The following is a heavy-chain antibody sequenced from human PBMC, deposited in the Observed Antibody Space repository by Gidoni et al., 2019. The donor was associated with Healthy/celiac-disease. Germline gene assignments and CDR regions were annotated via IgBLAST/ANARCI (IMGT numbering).Heavy chain of an antibody. D-gene: IGHD3-22*01. V-gene: IGHV3-30*18. J-gene: IGHJ4*02. CDR1: GFTFSSYG. Sequence: QVQLVESGGGLVQPGGSLRLSCAASGFTFSSYGMHWVRQAPGQGLEWVAVISYDGSNKYYADSVKGRFTISRDNSKNTLYLQMNSLRAEDTAVYYCAKSDYYDSSGDFYFDYWGQGTLVTVSS. CDR3: AKSDYYDSSGDFYFDY. CDR2: ISYDGSNK.